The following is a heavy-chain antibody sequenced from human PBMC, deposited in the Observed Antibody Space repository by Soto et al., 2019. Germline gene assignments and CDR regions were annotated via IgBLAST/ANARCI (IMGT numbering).Heavy chain of an antibody. V-gene: IGHV1-69*01. CDR2: IIPVFGTA. D-gene: IGHD4-4*01. CDR1: GGTFRNYP. J-gene: IGHJ4*01. CDR3: ARGLQLRAGHISHFHF. Sequence: QVQLVQSGPEVKKPGSSVKVSCRGSGGTFRNYPFNWVRQAPGQGLEWMGGIIPVFGTANYAQKLQGRVTITADESTTTVYMELSSMRSDATAVYYCARGLQLRAGHISHFHFRGHATLVSFSS.